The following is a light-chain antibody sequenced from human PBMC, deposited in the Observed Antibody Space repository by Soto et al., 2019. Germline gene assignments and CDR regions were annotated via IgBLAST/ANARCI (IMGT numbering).Light chain of an antibody. Sequence: IVLPQSPATLSLSPGERATLSCMASQSVSSNLAWYQQKPGQAPRLLIYGASSRATGIPDRFSGSGSGTHFTLTISSLQPEDSATYYCQQSYSTLWTFGQGTKVDNK. CDR2: GAS. V-gene: IGKV3-20*01. J-gene: IGKJ1*01. CDR3: QQSYSTLWT. CDR1: QSVSSN.